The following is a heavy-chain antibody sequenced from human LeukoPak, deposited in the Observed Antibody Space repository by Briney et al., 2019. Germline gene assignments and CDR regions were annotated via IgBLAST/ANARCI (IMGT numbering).Heavy chain of an antibody. CDR1: GFTFSSYG. CDR3: AKGEIRAESDIVATGGVDY. J-gene: IGHJ4*02. Sequence: GGSLRLSCAASGFTFSSYGMHWVRQAPGKGLEWVAVIWYDGSNKYYADSVKGRFTISRDNSKNTLYLQMNSLRAEDTAVYYCAKGEIRAESDIVATGGVDYWGQGTLVTVSS. CDR2: IWYDGSNK. D-gene: IGHD5-12*01. V-gene: IGHV3-33*06.